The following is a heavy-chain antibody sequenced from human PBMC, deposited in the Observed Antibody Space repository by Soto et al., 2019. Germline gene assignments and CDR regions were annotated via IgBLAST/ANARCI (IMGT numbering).Heavy chain of an antibody. D-gene: IGHD6-13*01. Sequence: TSETLSLTCTVSGGSISSYYWSWIRQPPGKGLEWIGYIYYSASTNYNPSLKSRVTISVDTSKNQFSLKLSPVTAADTAVYYGAGWVAAGGHSWLDPWGQGTLVTVSS. CDR3: AGWVAAGGHSWLDP. V-gene: IGHV4-59*01. CDR2: IYYSAST. J-gene: IGHJ5*02. CDR1: GGSISSYY.